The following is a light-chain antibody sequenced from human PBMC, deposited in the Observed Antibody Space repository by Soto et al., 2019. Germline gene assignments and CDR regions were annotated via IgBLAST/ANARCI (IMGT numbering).Light chain of an antibody. CDR2: GAS. J-gene: IGKJ2*01. CDR1: QSVSRT. Sequence: EILMTQSPASLSVAPGERATLSCRASQSVSRTLAWYQQKPGQAPRLLIYGASTRATGIPARFSGRGSGTDFTLTISSLQSEDFAVYYCQQYDSWRYTFGQGTKVDIK. CDR3: QQYDSWRYT. V-gene: IGKV3-15*01.